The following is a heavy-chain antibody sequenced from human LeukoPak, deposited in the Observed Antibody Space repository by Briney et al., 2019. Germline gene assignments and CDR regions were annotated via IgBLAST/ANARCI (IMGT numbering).Heavy chain of an antibody. CDR1: GYSISSGYY. CDR2: IYHSGST. J-gene: IGHJ4*02. CDR3: ARGGVMIFGVVIIPFDY. Sequence: SSETLSLTCTVSGYSISSGYYWGWIRQPPGKGLEWIGSIYHSGSTYYNPSLKSRVTISVDTSKNQFSLKLSSVTAADTAVYYCARGGVMIFGVVIIPFDYWGQGTLVTVSS. V-gene: IGHV4-38-2*02. D-gene: IGHD3-3*01.